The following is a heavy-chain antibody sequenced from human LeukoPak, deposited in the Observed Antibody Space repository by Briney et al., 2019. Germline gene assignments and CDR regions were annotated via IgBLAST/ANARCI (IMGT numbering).Heavy chain of an antibody. CDR1: GYSFTSYW. CDR2: IDPSDSYT. Sequence: GESLRISCKCSGYSFTSYWISWVRQMPGKGMEWMGRIDPSDSYTNYSPSFQGHVTISADKSISTAYLQWSSLKASDTAMYYCARRVTLSDDAFDIWGQGTMVTVSS. D-gene: IGHD3-16*02. V-gene: IGHV5-10-1*01. CDR3: ARRVTLSDDAFDI. J-gene: IGHJ3*02.